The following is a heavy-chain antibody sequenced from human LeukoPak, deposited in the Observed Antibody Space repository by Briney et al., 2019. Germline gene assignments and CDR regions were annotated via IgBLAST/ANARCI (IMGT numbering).Heavy chain of an antibody. J-gene: IGHJ1*01. D-gene: IGHD3-3*01. CDR2: INQDGSAK. CDR3: ARSITIFGVGNFQH. Sequence: GGSLRLSCADSGFLFSNSWMAWVRQAPGRGLEWLANINQDGSAKTCVDSVKGRFTISRDNAKNSLYLQMNSLRADDTAVYYCARSITIFGVGNFQHWGQGTLVTVSS. CDR1: GFLFSNSW. V-gene: IGHV3-7*05.